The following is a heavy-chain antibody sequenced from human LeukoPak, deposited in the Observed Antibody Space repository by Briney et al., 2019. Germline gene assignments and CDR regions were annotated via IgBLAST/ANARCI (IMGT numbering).Heavy chain of an antibody. V-gene: IGHV3-53*01. CDR2: FYSGGTT. CDR1: GFSSY. CDR3: AVLHYYAMDV. D-gene: IGHD2-8*01. J-gene: IGHJ6*02. Sequence: GGSLRLSCAASGFSSYMSWVRQVPGKGLEWVSVFYSGGTTYYADSIKGRFTVSRDNSKNTLYLQMNSLRAEDTAVYYCAVLHYYAMDVWGQGTTVTVSS.